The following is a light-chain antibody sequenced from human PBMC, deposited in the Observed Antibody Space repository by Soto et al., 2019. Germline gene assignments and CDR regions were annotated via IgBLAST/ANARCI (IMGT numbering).Light chain of an antibody. CDR3: QKYNSPRT. V-gene: IGKV1-27*01. CDR2: AAS. CDR1: QGISNY. Sequence: DIQMTQSPSSLSASVGDRVTITCRASQGISNYLAWYQQKPGKVPKLLIYAASTLQSGVPSRFSGSGSGTDFTLTISSLQPEDVATYYCQKYNSPRTFGQGTKVDIK. J-gene: IGKJ1*01.